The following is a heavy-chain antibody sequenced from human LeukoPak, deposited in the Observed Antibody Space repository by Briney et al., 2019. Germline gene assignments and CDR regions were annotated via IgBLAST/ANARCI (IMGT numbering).Heavy chain of an antibody. CDR2: IYHSGST. Sequence: SETLSLTCTVSVDSISSYYWSWIRQPPGRGLEWIGYIYHSGSTNYNPSLKSRVTISADTSKDQFSLKLASVTAADTAVYYCATGYSSTWYYFDYWGQGNLVTVSS. CDR3: ATGYSSTWYYFDY. J-gene: IGHJ4*02. V-gene: IGHV4-59*01. CDR1: VDSISSYY. D-gene: IGHD6-13*01.